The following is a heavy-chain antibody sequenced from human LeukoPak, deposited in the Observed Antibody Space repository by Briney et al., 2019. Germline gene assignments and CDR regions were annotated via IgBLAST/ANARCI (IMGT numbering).Heavy chain of an antibody. CDR3: ASLPFEYSSSSGDY. V-gene: IGHV3-30-3*01. CDR1: GVTFSSYA. D-gene: IGHD6-6*01. Sequence: GGSLRLSCAASGVTFSSYAMHWVRQAPGKGLEWVAVISYDGSNKYYADSVKGRFTISRDNSKNTLYLQMNSLRAEDTAVYYCASLPFEYSSSSGDYWGQGTLVTVSS. J-gene: IGHJ4*02. CDR2: ISYDGSNK.